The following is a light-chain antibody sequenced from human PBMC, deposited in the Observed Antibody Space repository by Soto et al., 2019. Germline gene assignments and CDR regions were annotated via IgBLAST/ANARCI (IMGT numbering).Light chain of an antibody. CDR2: ANS. Sequence: QSVLTQPPSVSGAPGQGVTISCTGSSFNIGANYDVHWYQHLPVTGPKLLIYANSFRPSVVPDRVSASKSGSSASLAITGLQAEDEADYYCQSYDARLSAHVFGTGTKVTVL. CDR1: SFNIGANYD. J-gene: IGLJ1*01. V-gene: IGLV1-40*01. CDR3: QSYDARLSAHV.